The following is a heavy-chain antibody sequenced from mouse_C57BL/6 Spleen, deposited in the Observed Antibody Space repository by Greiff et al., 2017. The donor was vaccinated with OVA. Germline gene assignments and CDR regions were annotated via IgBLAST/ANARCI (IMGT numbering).Heavy chain of an antibody. Sequence: EVQLVESGGGLVQPKGSLKLSCAASGFSFNTYAMNWVRQAPGKGLEWVARIRSKSNNYATYYADSVKDRFTISRDDSESMLYLQMNNLKTEDTAMYYCVRDSSGYVPFAYWGQGTLVTVSA. CDR3: VRDSSGYVPFAY. V-gene: IGHV10-1*01. CDR2: IRSKSNNYAT. CDR1: GFSFNTYA. J-gene: IGHJ3*01. D-gene: IGHD3-2*02.